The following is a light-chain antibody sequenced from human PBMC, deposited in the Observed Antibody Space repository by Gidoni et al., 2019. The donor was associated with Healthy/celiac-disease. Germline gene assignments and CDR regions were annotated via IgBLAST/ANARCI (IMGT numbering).Light chain of an antibody. J-gene: IGKJ3*01. CDR3: QQYYSTPPFT. V-gene: IGKV4-1*01. CDR2: WAS. CDR1: QSVLYSSNNKNY. Sequence: DIVMTQSPDSLAVSLGERATINCKSSQSVLYSSNNKNYLAWYQQKPGQPPKLLIYWASTRESGVPDRVSGSGSGTDFTLTISSLQAEDVAVYYCQQYYSTPPFTFGPXTKVDIK.